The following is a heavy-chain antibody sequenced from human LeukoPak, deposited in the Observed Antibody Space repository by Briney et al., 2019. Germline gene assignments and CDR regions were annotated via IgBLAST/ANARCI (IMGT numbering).Heavy chain of an antibody. CDR3: ARVGPEEAFDI. J-gene: IGHJ3*02. CDR2: INWNGGST. CDR1: GFTFDDYG. Sequence: PGGSLRLSCTASGFTFDDYGMSWVRQAPGKGLEWVSGINWNGGSTGYADSVKGRFTISRDNAKNTLYLQMNSLRAEDTAVYYCARVGPEEAFDIWGQGTMVTVSS. V-gene: IGHV3-20*04.